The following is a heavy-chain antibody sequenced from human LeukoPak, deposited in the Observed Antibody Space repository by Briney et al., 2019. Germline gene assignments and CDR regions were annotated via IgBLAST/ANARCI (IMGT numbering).Heavy chain of an antibody. CDR3: ARGMVQLERRGWFDP. D-gene: IGHD1-1*01. CDR1: GASISNYY. J-gene: IGHJ5*02. CDR2: IYPSGST. Sequence: SGTLSLTCTVSGASISNYYWSWIRQPAGKGLEWIGRIYPSGSTNYNPSLKSRVTISVDTSKNQFSLKLSSVTAADTAVYYCARGMVQLERRGWFDPWGQGTLVTVSS. V-gene: IGHV4-4*07.